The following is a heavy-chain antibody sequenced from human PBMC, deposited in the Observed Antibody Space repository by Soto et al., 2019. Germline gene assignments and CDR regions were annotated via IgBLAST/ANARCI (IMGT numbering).Heavy chain of an antibody. D-gene: IGHD2-15*01. J-gene: IGHJ6*02. Sequence: QRQLVQSGAEVKKPGASVKVSCKASGYTFTSYGISWVRQAPGQGLEWMGWISAKKGNTKYAQKFQGRVTMTTDTSTSTAYMELRSLRSDDTAVYYCAREILSPDFYFHGMDVWGQGTTVTVSS. CDR3: AREILSPDFYFHGMDV. CDR1: GYTFTSYG. V-gene: IGHV1-18*04. CDR2: ISAKKGNT.